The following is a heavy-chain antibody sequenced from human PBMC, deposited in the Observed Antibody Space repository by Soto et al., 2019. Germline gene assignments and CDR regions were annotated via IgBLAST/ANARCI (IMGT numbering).Heavy chain of an antibody. CDR2: IKEDGSEK. J-gene: IGHJ4*02. D-gene: IGHD3-22*01. V-gene: IGHV3-7*01. CDR1: GCTFNSYW. CDR3: ARDDSAGKSSSFDY. Sequence: TGXALLLHCAASGCTFNSYWLSCVRQAPGKGLEWVANIKEDGSEKYYVDSVKGRFTISRDNAKNSLCLQMNNLRVEDTVLYYCARDDSAGKSSSFDYWGQGTLVTVSS.